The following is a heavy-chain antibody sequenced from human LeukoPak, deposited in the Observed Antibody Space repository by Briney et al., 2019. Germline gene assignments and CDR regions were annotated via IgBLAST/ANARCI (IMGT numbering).Heavy chain of an antibody. V-gene: IGHV1-3*01. D-gene: IGHD6-13*01. Sequence: GASVKVSCKASGYTFTSYAMHWVRQAPGQRLEWMGWINAGNGNTKYSQKFQGRVTITRDTSASTAYMELSSLRSEDTAVYYCARLEWAAAGTGVFDYWGQGTLVTVSS. J-gene: IGHJ4*02. CDR1: GYTFTSYA. CDR2: INAGNGNT. CDR3: ARLEWAAAGTGVFDY.